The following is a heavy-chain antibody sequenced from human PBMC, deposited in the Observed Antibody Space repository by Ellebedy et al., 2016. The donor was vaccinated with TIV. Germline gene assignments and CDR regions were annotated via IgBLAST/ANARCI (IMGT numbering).Heavy chain of an antibody. CDR2: ISAYNGNT. V-gene: IGHV1-18*01. D-gene: IGHD3-22*01. J-gene: IGHJ1*01. Sequence: AASVKVSCKASGYTFTSSDISWVRQAPGQGLEWMGWISAYNGNTNYAQKLQGRVTMTTDPSTSTAYMELRSLRSDDTAVYYCARGGQPRYYDSSGAPEYFQHWGQGTLVTVSS. CDR1: GYTFTSSD. CDR3: ARGGQPRYYDSSGAPEYFQH.